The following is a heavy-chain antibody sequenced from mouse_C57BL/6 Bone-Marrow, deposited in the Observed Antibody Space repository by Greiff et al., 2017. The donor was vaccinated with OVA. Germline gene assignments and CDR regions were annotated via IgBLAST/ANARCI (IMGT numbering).Heavy chain of an antibody. J-gene: IGHJ4*01. CDR3: TRDGSSYYAIDY. CDR1: GYTFTSYW. CDR2: IYPGNSDT. D-gene: IGHD1-1*01. Sequence: EVQGVESGTVLARPGASVKMSCKTSGYTFTSYWMHWVKQRPGQGLEWIGAIYPGNSDTSYNQKFKGKAKLTAVTSTSTAYMELSSLTNEDTAVYYCTRDGSSYYAIDYWGQGTAVTVAS. V-gene: IGHV1-5*01.